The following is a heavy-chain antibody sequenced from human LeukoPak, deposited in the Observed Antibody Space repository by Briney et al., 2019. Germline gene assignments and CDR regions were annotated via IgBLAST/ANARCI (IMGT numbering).Heavy chain of an antibody. CDR2: IYTSGST. V-gene: IGHV4-4*07. CDR3: ARRTIATIVVVTASFDY. CDR1: GGSISSYY. D-gene: IGHD2-21*02. J-gene: IGHJ4*02. Sequence: SETLSLTCTVSGGSISSYYWSWIRQPAGKGLEWIGRIYTSGSTNYNPSLKSRVTISVDTSKNQFSLKLSSVTAADTAVYYCARRTIATIVVVTASFDYWGQGTLVTVSS.